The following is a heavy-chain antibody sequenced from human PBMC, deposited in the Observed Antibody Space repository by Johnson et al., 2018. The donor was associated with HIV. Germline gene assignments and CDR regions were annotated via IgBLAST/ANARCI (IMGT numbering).Heavy chain of an antibody. J-gene: IGHJ3*02. D-gene: IGHD3-22*01. V-gene: IGHV3-72*01. CDR3: ARVGRVYDSSGYAIDAFDI. CDR2: IRNKAKSYTT. Sequence: VQLVESGGGLVKPGGSLRLSCAASGFTFSDYYMDWVRQAPGKGLEWVGRIRNKAKSYTTEDAASVKGRFIISRDDSKNSLYLQMNSLKTEDAAVYYCARVGRVYDSSGYAIDAFDIWGQG. CDR1: GFTFSDYY.